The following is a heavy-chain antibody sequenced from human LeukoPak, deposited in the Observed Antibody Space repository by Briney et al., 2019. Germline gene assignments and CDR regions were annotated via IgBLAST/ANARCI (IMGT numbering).Heavy chain of an antibody. CDR3: GKDGPRVAGTSSWFDP. CDR2: ISSSGGST. CDR1: GFIFSNYA. J-gene: IGHJ5*02. D-gene: IGHD6-19*01. Sequence: GGSLRLSCAASGFIFSNYAMSWVRQAPGKGLDWVSGISSSGGSTYYADSVKGRFTISRDNSKNTLFLQMNSLRAEDTAVYYCGKDGPRVAGTSSWFDPWGQGTLATVSS. V-gene: IGHV3-23*01.